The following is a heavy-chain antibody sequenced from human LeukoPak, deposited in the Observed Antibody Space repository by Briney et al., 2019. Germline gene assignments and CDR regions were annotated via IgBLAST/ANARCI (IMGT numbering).Heavy chain of an antibody. CDR2: MNPNSGNT. J-gene: IGHJ5*02. Sequence: GESLKISCKGSGYSFTSYWIAWVRQMPGKGLEWMGWMNPNSGNTGYAQKFQGRVTMTRNTSISTAYMELSSLRSEDTAVYYCARGLYTMIRGVIVAWGQGTLVTVSS. CDR3: ARGLYTMIRGVIVA. V-gene: IGHV1-8*02. D-gene: IGHD3-10*01. CDR1: GYSFTSYW.